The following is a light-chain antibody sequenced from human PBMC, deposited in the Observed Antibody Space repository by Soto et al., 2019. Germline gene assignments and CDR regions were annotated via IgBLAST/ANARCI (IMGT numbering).Light chain of an antibody. V-gene: IGKV1-9*01. CDR3: QQVKTYPRT. CDR2: EES. J-gene: IGKJ4*01. CDR1: RAVPIN. Sequence: DINLPQFPPFLSDSVGDRFTITGRPGRAVPINMACYQQKPGKPPKLLIYEESTLHSGVPSRFSGRKSGTQFTLTIDSLQPEDFATYYCQQVKTYPRTFGGGTKVEIK.